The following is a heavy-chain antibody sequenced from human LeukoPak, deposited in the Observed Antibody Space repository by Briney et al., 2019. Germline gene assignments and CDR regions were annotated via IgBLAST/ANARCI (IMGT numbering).Heavy chain of an antibody. CDR2: IYTGGTT. CDR3: ARETRYCSSTSCQLDY. V-gene: IGHV3-66*01. CDR1: GFTVSDNF. J-gene: IGHJ4*02. D-gene: IGHD2-2*01. Sequence: GGSLRFSCAASGFTVSDNFMSWVRQAPGMALEWVSVIYTGGTTYYANSVKGRFTISRDTSKNTLFPQMNSLRAEDTAVYYCARETRYCSSTSCQLDYWGQGTLVTVSS.